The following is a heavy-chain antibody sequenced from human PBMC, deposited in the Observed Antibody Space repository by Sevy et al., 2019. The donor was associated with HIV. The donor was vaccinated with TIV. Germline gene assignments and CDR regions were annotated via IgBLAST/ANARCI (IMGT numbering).Heavy chain of an antibody. CDR3: ARDKEIDIVVVPAVPTGNYGMDV. CDR1: GYTFTGYY. V-gene: IGHV1-2*02. Sequence: ASVKVSCKASGYTFTGYYMHWVRQAPGQGLEWMGWINPNSGGTNYAQKFQGRVTMTRDTSISTAYMELSRLRSDDTAVYYCARDKEIDIVVVPAVPTGNYGMDVWGQGTTVTVSS. J-gene: IGHJ6*02. D-gene: IGHD2-2*01. CDR2: INPNSGGT.